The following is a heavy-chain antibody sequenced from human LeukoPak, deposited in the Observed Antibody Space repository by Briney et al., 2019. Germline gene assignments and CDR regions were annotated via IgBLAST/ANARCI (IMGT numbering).Heavy chain of an antibody. CDR2: ISSSSSTI. D-gene: IGHD5-12*01. CDR3: AKDKGHTVATIMGVVDY. CDR1: GFTFSSYS. Sequence: GGSLRLSCAASGFTFSSYSMNWVRQAPGKGLEWVSYISSSSSTIYYGDSVKGRFTISRDNAKNSLFLQMNSLRAEDTAVYYCAKDKGHTVATIMGVVDYWGQGTLVTVSS. J-gene: IGHJ4*02. V-gene: IGHV3-48*01.